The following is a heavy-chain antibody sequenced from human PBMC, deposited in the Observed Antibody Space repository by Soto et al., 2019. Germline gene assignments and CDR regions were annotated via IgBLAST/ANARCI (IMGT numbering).Heavy chain of an antibody. CDR1: GGSISSYY. CDR3: ARANYDFWSGYYGGRIWFDP. J-gene: IGHJ5*02. CDR2: IYYSGST. V-gene: IGHV4-59*01. D-gene: IGHD3-3*01. Sequence: QVQLQESGPGLVKPSETLSLTCTVSGGSISSYYWSWIRQPPGKGLEWIGYIYYSGSTNYNPSLKSRVTISVDTSKNQFSLKLSSVTAADTAVYYCARANYDFWSGYYGGRIWFDPWGQGTLVTVSS.